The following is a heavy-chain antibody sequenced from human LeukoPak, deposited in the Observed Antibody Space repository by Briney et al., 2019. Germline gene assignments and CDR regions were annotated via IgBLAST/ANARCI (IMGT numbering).Heavy chain of an antibody. CDR2: IYPDDSDT. D-gene: IGHD1-26*01. CDR3: ARHEGGDSGNYSFDY. V-gene: IGHV5-51*01. CDR1: GYSFTNYW. Sequence: GESLKISCKGSGYSFTNYWIGWVRQMPGKGLECMGIIYPDDSDTKYSPSFQGHITISADKSISTAYLQWSSLRASDTAMYYCARHEGGDSGNYSFDYWGQGALVTVSS. J-gene: IGHJ4*02.